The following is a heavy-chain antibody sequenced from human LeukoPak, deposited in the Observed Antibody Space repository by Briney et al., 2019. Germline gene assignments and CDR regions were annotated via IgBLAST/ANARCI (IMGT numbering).Heavy chain of an antibody. V-gene: IGHV4-34*01. D-gene: IGHD5-18*01. Sequence: SETLSLTCAVYGGSFSGYYWSWIRQPPGKGLEWIGEINHSGSTNYNPSLKSRVTISVDTSKNQFSLKLSSVTAADTAVYYCARDPIRGYSYGHMRYSDYWGQGTLVTVSS. CDR3: ARDPIRGYSYGHMRYSDY. CDR2: INHSGST. J-gene: IGHJ4*02. CDR1: GGSFSGYY.